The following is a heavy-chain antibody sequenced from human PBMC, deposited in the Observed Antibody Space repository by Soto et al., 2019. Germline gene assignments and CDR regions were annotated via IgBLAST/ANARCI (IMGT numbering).Heavy chain of an antibody. D-gene: IGHD2-21*01. V-gene: IGHV4-31*03. CDR1: GGSISSGGYY. Sequence: QVQLQESGPGLVKPSQTLSLTCTVSGGSISSGGYYWSWIRQHPGKGLEWIGYIYYSGSTYYNPAIKSRVTISVDTSKNQFALKLSSVTAADTAVYYCATTSQYWGGFDYWGQGTLVTVSS. CDR2: IYYSGST. J-gene: IGHJ4*02. CDR3: ATTSQYWGGFDY.